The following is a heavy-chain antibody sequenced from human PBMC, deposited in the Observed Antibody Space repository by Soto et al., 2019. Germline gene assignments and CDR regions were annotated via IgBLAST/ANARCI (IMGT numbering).Heavy chain of an antibody. CDR2: IHYSGST. J-gene: IGHJ4*02. Sequence: QLQLQESGPGLAKPSETLSLTCTVSGGSIANNAYYWSWIRQSPGKGLEWIGSIHYSGSTYDNPSLKGRVTISVDTSKNPFSLKLSSVTAADSAVYYCSRSMTDIVDYWGQGTLVIVSP. CDR3: SRSMTDIVDY. CDR1: GGSIANNAYY. D-gene: IGHD2-21*02. V-gene: IGHV4-39*01.